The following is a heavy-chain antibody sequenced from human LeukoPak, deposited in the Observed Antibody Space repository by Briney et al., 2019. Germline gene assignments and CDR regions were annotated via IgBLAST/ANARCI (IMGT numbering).Heavy chain of an antibody. V-gene: IGHV4-4*07. D-gene: IGHD6-13*01. CDR2: IYSSGST. CDR1: GGSISSYY. CDR3: ASVRGSFPYYFDY. Sequence: SETLSLTCTVSGGSISSYYWSWIRQPAGKGLEWIGRIYSSGSTNYKPSLKSRVAMSLDTSKNQFSLKLSSVTAADTAVYYCASVRGSFPYYFDYWGQGTLVTVSS. J-gene: IGHJ4*02.